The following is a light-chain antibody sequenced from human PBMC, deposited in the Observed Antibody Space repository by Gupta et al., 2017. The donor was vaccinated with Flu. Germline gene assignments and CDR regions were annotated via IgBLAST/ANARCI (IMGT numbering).Light chain of an antibody. CDR3: QQDYDSPLT. CDR1: QSVLYTSNNKNY. Sequence: CLGERATINCKSSQSVLYTSNNKNYLAWYQQRPGQPPKLLIYWASTRESGVPDRFSGTGSGTDFTLTISSLQAEDVAVYYCQQDYDSPLTFGGGTKVEIK. J-gene: IGKJ4*01. V-gene: IGKV4-1*01. CDR2: WAS.